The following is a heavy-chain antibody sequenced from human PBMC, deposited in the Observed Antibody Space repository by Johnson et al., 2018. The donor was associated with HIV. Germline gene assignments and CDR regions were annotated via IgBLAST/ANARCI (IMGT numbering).Heavy chain of an antibody. J-gene: IGHJ3*02. CDR3: ARGDRDGYNLRDDAFDI. CDR2: ISGSGGST. V-gene: IGHV3-23*04. Sequence: VHLVESGGGVVQPGGSLRLSCAASGFTFSSYAMSWVRQAPGKGLEWVSAISGSGGSTYYADSVKGRFTISRDNSKNTLYLQMNSLRAEDTAVYYCARGDRDGYNLRDDAFDIWGQGTMVTVSS. D-gene: IGHD5-24*01. CDR1: GFTFSSYA.